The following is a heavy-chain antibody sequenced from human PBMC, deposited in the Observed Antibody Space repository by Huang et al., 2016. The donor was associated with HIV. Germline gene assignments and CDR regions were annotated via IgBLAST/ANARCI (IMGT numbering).Heavy chain of an antibody. CDR2: ISDTVRT. V-gene: IGHV4-59*11. Sequence: QVQLQESGPGLVKPSETLSLSCTVSGGSIRGHQWSWIRQPPGKGLEWLATISDTVRTNYNPSLKSRVSMSRDTSKNNFSLKLTSVTAADTAVYYCARSPQIYQTSGLAHYYFDFWGRGTLVTVSS. CDR3: ARSPQIYQTSGLAHYYFDF. CDR1: GGSIRGHQ. D-gene: IGHD6-19*01. J-gene: IGHJ2*01.